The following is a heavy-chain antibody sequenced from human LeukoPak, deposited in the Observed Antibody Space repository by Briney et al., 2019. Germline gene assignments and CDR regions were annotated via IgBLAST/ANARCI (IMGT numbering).Heavy chain of an antibody. J-gene: IGHJ4*02. CDR3: AKDLVAAFDY. Sequence: GGSLRLSCAASGFTFSSYGMHWVRQAPGKGLEWVAVISYDGSNKYYADSVKGRFTISRDNSKNTLYQQMNSLRAEDTAVYYCAKDLVAAFDYWGQGTLVTVSS. CDR2: ISYDGSNK. CDR1: GFTFSSYG. D-gene: IGHD2-15*01. V-gene: IGHV3-30*18.